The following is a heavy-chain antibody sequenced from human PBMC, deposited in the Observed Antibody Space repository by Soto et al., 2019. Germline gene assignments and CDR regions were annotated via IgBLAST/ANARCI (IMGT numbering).Heavy chain of an antibody. D-gene: IGHD2-15*01. V-gene: IGHV4-59*01. CDR1: GGSISPFY. CDR2: LYYSGNT. CDR3: ARVGGVAARTFDY. J-gene: IGHJ4*02. Sequence: LETLSLTCTVSGGSISPFYWSWVRQPPGKGLEWIGYLYYSGNTNYNPSLKSRVTISVDASKNQVSLRLTSVTAADTAVYYCARVGGVAARTFDYWGQGTVVTAPQ.